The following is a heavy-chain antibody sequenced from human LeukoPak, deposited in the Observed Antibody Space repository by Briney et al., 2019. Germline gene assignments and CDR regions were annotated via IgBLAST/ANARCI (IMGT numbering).Heavy chain of an antibody. D-gene: IGHD6-13*01. V-gene: IGHV4-30-2*01. CDR2: IYHSGST. CDR3: AKAKIAAAGKGAFDI. CDR1: GGSISSGGYY. J-gene: IGHJ3*02. Sequence: SETLSLTCTVSGGSISSGGYYWSWIRQPPGKGLEWIGYIYHSGSTYYNPSLKSRVTISVDRSKNQFSLKLSSVTAADTAVYYCAKAKIAAAGKGAFDIWGQGTMVTVSS.